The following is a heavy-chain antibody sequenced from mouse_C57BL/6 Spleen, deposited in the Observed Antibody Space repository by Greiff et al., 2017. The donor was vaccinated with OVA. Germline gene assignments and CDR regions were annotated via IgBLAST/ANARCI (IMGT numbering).Heavy chain of an antibody. CDR3: ARSDYDGYSYYFDY. D-gene: IGHD2-3*01. J-gene: IGHJ2*01. V-gene: IGHV1-26*01. CDR1: GYTFTDYY. Sequence: VQLQQSGPELVKPGASVKISCKASGYTFTDYYMNWVKQSHGKSLEWIGDINPNNGGTSYNQKFKGKATLTVDKSSSTAYMELRSLTSEDSAVYYCARSDYDGYSYYFDYWGQGTTLTVSS. CDR2: INPNNGGT.